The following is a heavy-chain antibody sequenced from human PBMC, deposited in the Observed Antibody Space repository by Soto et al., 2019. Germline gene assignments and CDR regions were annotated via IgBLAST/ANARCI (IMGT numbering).Heavy chain of an antibody. CDR2: IIPIFGTP. J-gene: IGHJ4*02. CDR1: GGTFNNYV. D-gene: IGHD2-2*01. V-gene: IGHV1-69*06. Sequence: SVKVSCKASGGTFNNYVINWVRQAPGQGLEWMAGIIPIFGTPNYAQKFQGRVTITADKSTSTAYMELNSLRSEDTAVYYCAGRCDGTNCLAHFDYWGQGTLVTV. CDR3: AGRCDGTNCLAHFDY.